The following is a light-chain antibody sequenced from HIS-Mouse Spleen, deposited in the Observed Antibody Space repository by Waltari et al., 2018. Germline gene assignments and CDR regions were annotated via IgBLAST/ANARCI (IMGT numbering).Light chain of an antibody. CDR3: QQYYSTPT. Sequence: DIVMTQSPDSLAVSLGERATINCKSSQSVLYSSNNKNYLAWYQQKPGQPPKLLIYWASTRESGVTDRFSGSESGTDFTLTISSLQAEDVAVYYCQQYYSTPTFGGGTKVEIK. CDR2: WAS. CDR1: QSVLYSSNNKNY. J-gene: IGKJ4*01. V-gene: IGKV4-1*01.